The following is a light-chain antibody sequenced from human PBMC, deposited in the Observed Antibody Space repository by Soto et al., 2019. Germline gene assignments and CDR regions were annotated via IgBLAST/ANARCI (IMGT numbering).Light chain of an antibody. CDR1: QSISNW. J-gene: IGKJ1*01. V-gene: IGKV1-5*01. CDR2: DAS. Sequence: DIQVTQSPPTLSASVGDRVTLTCRASQSISNWLAWYQVKPGKAPKLLIYDASSLESGVPSRFSGSGAGTEFTLTITSLQPDDFATYYCQQYNSYPWTFGQGTKVDI. CDR3: QQYNSYPWT.